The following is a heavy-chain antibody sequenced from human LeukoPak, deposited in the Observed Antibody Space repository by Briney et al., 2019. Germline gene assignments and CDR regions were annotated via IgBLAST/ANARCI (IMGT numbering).Heavy chain of an antibody. CDR2: IKQDGSDK. CDR3: ARDPHVLPFDD. CDR1: GFTFSSYW. J-gene: IGHJ4*02. V-gene: IGHV3-7*04. Sequence: GGSLRLSCAAPGFTFSSYWMSWVRQAPGKGLEWVANIKQDGSDKYYVDSVKGRFTISRDNAKNSLYLQMNSLRAEDTAVYYCARDPHVLPFDDWGQGTLVTVAS.